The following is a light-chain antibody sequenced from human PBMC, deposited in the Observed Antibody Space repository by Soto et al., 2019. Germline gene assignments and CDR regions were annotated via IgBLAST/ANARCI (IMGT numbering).Light chain of an antibody. CDR2: SSS. CDR3: QQYGTWIT. V-gene: IGKV3-20*01. Sequence: EIVLTQSPGTLSLSPGERVSLSCGASQWFSGRNLAWYQQKPGQSPRLLIYSSSIRASGVPDRFRGSGSGTDFTLTITRLEPEDFAVYYCQQYGTWITFGQGTRLETK. CDR1: QWFSGRN. J-gene: IGKJ5*01.